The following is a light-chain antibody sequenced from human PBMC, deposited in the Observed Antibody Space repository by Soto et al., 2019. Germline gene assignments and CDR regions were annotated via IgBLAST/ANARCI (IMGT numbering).Light chain of an antibody. Sequence: DIQMTQSPTSLSASVGDRVTITCRASQGIRNFLAWYQQKPGKAPKLLIYAASTLQSGVPSRFSGSGSGTDFTLTINSLQPEDVATYYCQKYSSVPVFGPGTKVEIK. J-gene: IGKJ3*01. CDR2: AAS. CDR3: QKYSSVPV. CDR1: QGIRNF. V-gene: IGKV1-27*01.